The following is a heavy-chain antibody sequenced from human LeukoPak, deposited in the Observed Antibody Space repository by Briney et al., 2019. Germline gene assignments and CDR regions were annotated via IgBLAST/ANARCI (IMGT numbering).Heavy chain of an antibody. Sequence: RTGGSLRLSCAASGFIFSDFGMHWIRQAPGKGLEWVTLIRSDGSSIYYADSVKGRFTISRDNSRNTLYLQMNSLRVEDTAVYYCAKDRDEYGNDCWGQGILVTVSS. CDR1: GFIFSDFG. D-gene: IGHD4-11*01. J-gene: IGHJ4*02. CDR2: IRSDGSSI. CDR3: AKDRDEYGNDC. V-gene: IGHV3-30*02.